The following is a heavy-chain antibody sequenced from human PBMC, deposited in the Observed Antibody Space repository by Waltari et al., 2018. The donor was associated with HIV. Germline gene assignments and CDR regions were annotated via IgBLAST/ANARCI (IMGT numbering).Heavy chain of an antibody. CDR1: GFTFSSYW. CDR2: IKSDGRST. J-gene: IGHJ4*02. Sequence: EVQLVESGGGLVQPGGSLRLSCEASGFTFSSYWMHWVRQAQGKGLVVVARIKSDGRSTTYADCVKGRFTISRDNAKNTLYLQMNGLRDEDTAVYYCATFPINDHSNKRLGYWGQGTLVTVSS. V-gene: IGHV3-74*01. CDR3: ATFPINDHSNKRLGY. D-gene: IGHD4-4*01.